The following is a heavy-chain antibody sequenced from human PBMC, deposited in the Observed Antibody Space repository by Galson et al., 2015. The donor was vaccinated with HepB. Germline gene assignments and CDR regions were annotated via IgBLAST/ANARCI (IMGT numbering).Heavy chain of an antibody. J-gene: IGHJ3*01. CDR2: INQGGGAN. V-gene: IGHV3-7*03. D-gene: IGHD6-19*01. Sequence: SLRLSCAASGSRFDSHFMAWVRQTPVKGLEWVADINQGGGANFYLDSVKGRFTISRDNAKNSVYLQMSSLTAEDTAVYYCTRLQSYAFDLWGQGTMVTASS. CDR3: TRLQSYAFDL. CDR1: GSRFDSHF.